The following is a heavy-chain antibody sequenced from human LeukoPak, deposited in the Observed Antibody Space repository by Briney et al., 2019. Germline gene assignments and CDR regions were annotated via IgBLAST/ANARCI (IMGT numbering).Heavy chain of an antibody. V-gene: IGHV3-21*01. D-gene: IGHD2-15*01. CDR2: IISSSSYI. J-gene: IGHJ4*02. Sequence: GGSLRLSCAASGFTFSTYSMHWVRQAPGKGLEWVSSIISSSSYIFYADSVKRRFTLSRDNAKDSLYLQMNSLRAEDTAVYYCARDAQYCSGGSCYSFDYWGQGTLVTVSS. CDR3: ARDAQYCSGGSCYSFDY. CDR1: GFTFSTYS.